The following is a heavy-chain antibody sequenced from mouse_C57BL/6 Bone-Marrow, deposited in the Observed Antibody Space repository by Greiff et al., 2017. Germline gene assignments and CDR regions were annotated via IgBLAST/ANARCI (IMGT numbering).Heavy chain of an antibody. D-gene: IGHD2-1*01. J-gene: IGHJ4*01. CDR3: AREWFYYGNYDAMDY. Sequence: VQLQQPGAELVKPGASVKLSCKASGYTFTSYWMQWVKQRPGQGLEWIGEIDPSDSYTNYNQKFKGQATLTVDTSSSTAYMQRSSLTSEDSAVYYCAREWFYYGNYDAMDYWGQGTSVTVSS. V-gene: IGHV1-50*01. CDR2: IDPSDSYT. CDR1: GYTFTSYW.